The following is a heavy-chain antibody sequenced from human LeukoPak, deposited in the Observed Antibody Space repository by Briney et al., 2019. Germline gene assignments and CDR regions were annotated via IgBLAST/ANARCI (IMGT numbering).Heavy chain of an antibody. CDR1: GYSFTSYW. CDR2: IYPGDSDT. CDR3: ARLLRLAVPYFDY. D-gene: IGHD3-16*01. Sequence: GESLKISFKGSGYSFTSYWIGWVRPMPGKGLEWMGIIYPGDSDTRYSPSFQGQVTISADKSISTAYLQWSSLKASDTAMYYCARLLRLAVPYFDYWGQGTLVTVSS. J-gene: IGHJ4*02. V-gene: IGHV5-51*01.